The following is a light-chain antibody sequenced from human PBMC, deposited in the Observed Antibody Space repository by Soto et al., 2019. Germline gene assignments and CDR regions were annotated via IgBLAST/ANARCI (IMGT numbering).Light chain of an antibody. CDR1: QSMSNN. V-gene: IGKV3D-20*01. CDR3: QQYGSSPRT. J-gene: IGKJ1*01. Sequence: EIVMTQSPATLSLSPGERATLSCRASQSMSNNLAWYQQKPGLAPRLLIYDASSRATGIPDRFSGSGSGTDFTLTISRLEPEDFAVYYCQQYGSSPRTFGQGTKVDIK. CDR2: DAS.